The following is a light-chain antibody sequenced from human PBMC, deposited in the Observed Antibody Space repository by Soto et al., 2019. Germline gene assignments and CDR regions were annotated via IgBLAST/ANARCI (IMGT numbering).Light chain of an antibody. V-gene: IGKV1-27*01. CDR3: QKYNNAPRT. CDR1: QGISNY. CDR2: TAS. Sequence: DIQMTQSPSSLSASVGDTVTITCRASQGISNYLAWYQQKPGQVPKLLIYTASTLQSGVPSRFSGSGSGTDFTLTISSLRPEDVATYYCQKYNNAPRTFGQGTKVEI. J-gene: IGKJ1*01.